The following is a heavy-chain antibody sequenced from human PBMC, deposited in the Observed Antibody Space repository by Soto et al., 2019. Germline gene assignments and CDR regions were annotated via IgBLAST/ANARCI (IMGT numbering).Heavy chain of an antibody. CDR3: ARDPHEFWTSYWFDP. CDR2: ISAYDGKT. CDR1: GYTFNTYV. D-gene: IGHD3-3*01. J-gene: IGHJ5*02. V-gene: IGHV1-18*01. Sequence: KVSCKTSGYTFNTYVINWVRQAPGQGLELMGWISAYDGKTTYAEKFQGRVTMTTDTSTSTAYMELRSLRSDDTAIYYCARDPHEFWTSYWFDPWGQGTPVTVSS.